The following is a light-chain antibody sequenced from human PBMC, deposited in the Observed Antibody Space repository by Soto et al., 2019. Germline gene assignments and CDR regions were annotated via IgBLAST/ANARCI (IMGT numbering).Light chain of an antibody. V-gene: IGKV3-20*01. J-gene: IGKJ3*01. CDR2: GAS. CDR3: QQFGSSPRFT. CDR1: QSINSRY. Sequence: EIVLTQSPGTLSLSPGERATLSCRASQSINSRYLAWYQQKPGHAPRLLIYGASSRATGIPDRFTGSGSGTDFTLTISRLEPEDVAVYYCQQFGSSPRFTFGPGTIVDIK.